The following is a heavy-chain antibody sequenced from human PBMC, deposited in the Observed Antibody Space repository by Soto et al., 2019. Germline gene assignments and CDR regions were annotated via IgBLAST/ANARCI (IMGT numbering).Heavy chain of an antibody. D-gene: IGHD3-3*01. CDR3: ARFSFYDFWSGSPPI. V-gene: IGHV4-59*11. J-gene: IGHJ3*02. CDR1: GGSIRGHY. CDR2: SYYSGTT. Sequence: SETLSLTXTVSGGSIRGHYWSWIRQPPGKGLEWIGYSYYSGTTNYNPSLKSRVTISVDTSQNQLSLKLSSVTAADTAMYYCARFSFYDFWSGSPPIWGQGTMVTVSS.